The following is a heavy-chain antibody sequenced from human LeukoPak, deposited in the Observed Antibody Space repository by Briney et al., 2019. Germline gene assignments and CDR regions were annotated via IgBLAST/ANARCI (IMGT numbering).Heavy chain of an antibody. CDR2: IYASGST. CDR3: ASSTRNYDSSGYYPG. Sequence: SETLSLTCTVSGGSISSYYWSWIRQPAGKGLEWIGRIYASGSTNYNPSLKSRVTMSVDTSKNQFSLKLSSVTAADTAVYYCASSTRNYDSSGYYPGWGQGTLVTVSS. CDR1: GGSISSYY. J-gene: IGHJ4*02. V-gene: IGHV4-4*07. D-gene: IGHD3-22*01.